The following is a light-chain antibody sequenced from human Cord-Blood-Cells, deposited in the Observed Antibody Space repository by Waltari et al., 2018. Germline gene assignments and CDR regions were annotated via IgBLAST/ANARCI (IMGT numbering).Light chain of an antibody. CDR1: QSSSSY. J-gene: IGKJ4*01. CDR2: AAS. Sequence: IQMTQSPSALSASVGDRVTITCRANQSSSSYLNWYQQKQGKAPKLLIYAASSLQSGVPPRFGGSGSGTDFPLTISSLQPEDFATYYCQQRYSTHTFGGGTKVEIK. V-gene: IGKV1-39*01. CDR3: QQRYSTHT.